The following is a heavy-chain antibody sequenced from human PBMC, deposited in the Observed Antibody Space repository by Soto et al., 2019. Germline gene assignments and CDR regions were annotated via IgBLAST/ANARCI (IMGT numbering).Heavy chain of an antibody. D-gene: IGHD3-22*01. CDR3: ARGGGARDYYDSSGYYYGGYYYYGMDV. V-gene: IGHV1-69*13. CDR2: IIPIFGTA. CDR1: GGTFSSYA. Sequence: SVKVSCKASGGTFSSYAISWVRQAPGQGLEWMGGIIPIFGTANYAQKFQGRVTITADESTSTAYMELSSLRSEDTAVYYCARGGGARDYYDSSGYYYGGYYYYGMDVWGQGTTVTVS. J-gene: IGHJ6*02.